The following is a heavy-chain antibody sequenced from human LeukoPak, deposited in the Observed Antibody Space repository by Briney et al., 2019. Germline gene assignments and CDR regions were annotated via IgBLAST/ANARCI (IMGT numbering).Heavy chain of an antibody. Sequence: GGSLRLSCAASTFSFTSYAMNWVREAAGMGLEWVAMIAHSGGTTHYADSAKGRFTISRDNSKNTLYLQMNSLRAGDTAVYYCVATKATEAYYYNMDVWGKGTTVTVSS. CDR3: VATKATEAYYYNMDV. V-gene: IGHV3-23*01. CDR2: IAHSGGTT. CDR1: TFSFTSYA. D-gene: IGHD1-14*01. J-gene: IGHJ6*03.